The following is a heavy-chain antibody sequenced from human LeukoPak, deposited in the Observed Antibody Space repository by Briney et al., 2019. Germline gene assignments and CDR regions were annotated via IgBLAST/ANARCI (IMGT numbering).Heavy chain of an antibody. Sequence: PGGCLRLSCAASGFTFTSYAMSWVRQAPGKGLEWVSAISGSGGSTYYADSVKGRFTISRDNSKNTLDLQMNSLRAEDTAVDYCAKDNTYVYYWGQGTLVTVSS. D-gene: IGHD3-16*01. CDR3: AKDNTYVYY. V-gene: IGHV3-23*01. CDR2: ISGSGGST. CDR1: GFTFTSYA. J-gene: IGHJ4*02.